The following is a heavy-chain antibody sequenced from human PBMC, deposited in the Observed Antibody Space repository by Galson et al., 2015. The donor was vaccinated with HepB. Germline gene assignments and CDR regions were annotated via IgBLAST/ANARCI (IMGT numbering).Heavy chain of an antibody. CDR1: GGSISSYY. D-gene: IGHD3-3*01. Sequence: ETLSLTCTVSGGSISSYYWSWIRQPPGKGLEWIGYIYYSGSTNYNPSLKSRVTISVDTSKNQFSLKLSSVTAADTAVYYCARHEIFGVVPTPGAFDIWGQGTMATVSS. J-gene: IGHJ3*02. V-gene: IGHV4-59*08. CDR2: IYYSGST. CDR3: ARHEIFGVVPTPGAFDI.